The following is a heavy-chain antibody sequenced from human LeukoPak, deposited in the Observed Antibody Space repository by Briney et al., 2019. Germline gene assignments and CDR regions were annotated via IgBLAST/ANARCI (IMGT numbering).Heavy chain of an antibody. Sequence: SVKVSCKASGGTFSSYAISWVRQAPGQGLEWMGGIIPIFGTANYAQKFQGRVTITADKSTSTAYMEPSSLRSEDTAVYYCARGVSGWYFTLFDYWGQGTLVTVSS. V-gene: IGHV1-69*06. D-gene: IGHD6-19*01. CDR1: GGTFSSYA. CDR3: ARGVSGWYFTLFDY. CDR2: IIPIFGTA. J-gene: IGHJ4*02.